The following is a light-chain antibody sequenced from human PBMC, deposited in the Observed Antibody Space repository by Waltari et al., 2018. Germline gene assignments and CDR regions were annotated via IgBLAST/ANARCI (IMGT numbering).Light chain of an antibody. Sequence: QSALTQPASVSGSPGQSITISCAGTNSDVGDFDYVSWYQQHPGNAPKLIIYDVRRRPSGVSARFSGSKSGNKASLTISGLRAEDEADYYCSSYTSSSALLIFGGGTKVTVL. CDR3: SSYTSSSALLI. J-gene: IGLJ2*01. V-gene: IGLV2-14*03. CDR2: DVR. CDR1: NSDVGDFDY.